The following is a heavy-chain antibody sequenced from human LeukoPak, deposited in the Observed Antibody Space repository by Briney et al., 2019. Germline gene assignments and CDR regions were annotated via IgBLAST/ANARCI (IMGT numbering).Heavy chain of an antibody. D-gene: IGHD3-22*01. CDR1: GFTFRSYA. CDR3: SRDRDSGGSPEYYFDY. V-gene: IGHV3-30*04. CDR2: ISYDGGNK. J-gene: IGHJ4*02. Sequence: GGSLRLSCVASGFTFRSYAMRWVRQALGKGREGGAVISYDGGNKYYADSVKGRFTISRDNSKNTLYLQMNTLRAEDTAVYDGSRDRDSGGSPEYYFDYWGQGTLVTVSS.